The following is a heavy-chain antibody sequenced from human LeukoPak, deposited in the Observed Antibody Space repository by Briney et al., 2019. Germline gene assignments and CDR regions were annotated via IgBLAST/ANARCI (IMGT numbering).Heavy chain of an antibody. J-gene: IGHJ6*02. V-gene: IGHV4-39*07. CDR1: GGSISRSDYY. D-gene: IGHD3-10*01. Sequence: SETLSLTCTVSGGSISRSDYYWGWIRQPPGKGLEWIGSSYYSGSAYYNPSLRSRVTISVDRSKNQFSLKLSSVTAADTAVYYCARDRKVVRGVSYGMDVWGQGTTVTVSS. CDR3: ARDRKVVRGVSYGMDV. CDR2: SYYSGSA.